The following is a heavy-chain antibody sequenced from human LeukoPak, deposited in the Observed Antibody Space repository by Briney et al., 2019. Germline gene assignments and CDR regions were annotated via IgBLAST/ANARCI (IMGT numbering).Heavy chain of an antibody. CDR2: INPNSGGT. Sequence: ASVKVSCKASGYTLTSYGISWVRQAPGQGLEWMGWINPNSGGTNYAQKFQGRVTMTTDTSTSTAYMELRSLRSDDTAVYYCASGGDYGDYFDYWGQGTLVTVSS. CDR3: ASGGDYGDYFDY. D-gene: IGHD4-17*01. V-gene: IGHV1-18*01. CDR1: GYTLTSYG. J-gene: IGHJ4*02.